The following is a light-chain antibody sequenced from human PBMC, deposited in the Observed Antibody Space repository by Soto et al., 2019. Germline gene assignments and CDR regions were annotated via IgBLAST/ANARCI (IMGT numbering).Light chain of an antibody. CDR1: SSDVGTYNR. CDR2: EGS. V-gene: IGLV2-23*01. J-gene: IGLJ3*02. CDR3: CSYAGTTTWV. Sequence: QSALTQPASVSGSPGQSITISCTGTSSDVGTYNRVSWYQHHPGEAPKLIIYEGSKRPSGVSNRFSGSKSGNTASLPVSGLQVEDEADYYCCSYAGTTTWVFGGGTKLTVL.